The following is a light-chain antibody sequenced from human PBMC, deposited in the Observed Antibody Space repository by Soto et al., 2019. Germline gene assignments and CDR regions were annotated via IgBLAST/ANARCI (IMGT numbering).Light chain of an antibody. CDR1: QSVSSY. Sequence: EIVLTQSPATLSLSPGERATLSCRASQSVSSYLAWYQQKPGQAPRLLIYDASNRATGITARFSGSGSGTVFTLTISSLEPEDFAVYYCQQRSNWPGTFGQGTKLEIK. CDR2: DAS. CDR3: QQRSNWPGT. J-gene: IGKJ2*01. V-gene: IGKV3-11*01.